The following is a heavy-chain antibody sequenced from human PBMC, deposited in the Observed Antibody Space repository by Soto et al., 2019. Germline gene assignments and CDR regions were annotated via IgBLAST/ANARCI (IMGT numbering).Heavy chain of an antibody. CDR3: AGDLGRGYARGDY. D-gene: IGHD5-12*01. CDR1: GDTFTIFA. V-gene: IGHV1-69*12. J-gene: IGHJ4*02. CDR2: IITTIGTT. Sequence: QVQLVQSGAEVKQPGSSVKVSCKASGDTFTIFAISWVRQAPGQGLEWMVGIITTIGTTNYGQGFQCRITITGDESTGTAYVELRSLQSENTAVYYGAGDLGRGYARGDYCGQRNLVTVSS.